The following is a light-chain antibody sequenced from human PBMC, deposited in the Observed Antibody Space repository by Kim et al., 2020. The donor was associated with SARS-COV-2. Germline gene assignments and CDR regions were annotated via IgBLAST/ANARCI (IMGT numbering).Light chain of an antibody. CDR2: GAS. CDR3: QQYDNWPPAT. CDR1: QNVNSN. V-gene: IGKV3-15*01. J-gene: IGKJ2*01. Sequence: EIVMTQSPATLSVSPGERATLSCRASQNVNSNLAWYQQKPGQPPRLLIYGASTRATGIPAKFSGSGSGTEFTLTISSLQSEDFAVYYCQQYDNWPPATFGQGTKLEI.